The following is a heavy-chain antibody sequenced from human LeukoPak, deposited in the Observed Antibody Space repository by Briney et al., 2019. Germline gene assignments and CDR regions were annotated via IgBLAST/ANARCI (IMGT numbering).Heavy chain of an antibody. D-gene: IGHD5-12*01. V-gene: IGHV3-30-3*01. CDR1: GFTFPQYS. Sequence: GWSLRLSCAGSGFTFPQYSVNWVHPAPGKGLEWVALMSLDRIKKYYAESVKGRFTISIDDCKTTVYLQMDSLGPEDTALYYCVRERTYSAYDWDYYCYGMDLWGQGTTVTVSS. J-gene: IGHJ6*02. CDR2: MSLDRIKK. CDR3: VRERTYSAYDWDYYCYGMDL.